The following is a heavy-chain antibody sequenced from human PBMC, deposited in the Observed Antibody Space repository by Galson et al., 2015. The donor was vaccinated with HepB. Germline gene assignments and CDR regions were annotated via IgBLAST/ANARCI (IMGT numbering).Heavy chain of an antibody. Sequence: SLRLSCAASGFTFSSYEMNWVRQAPGKGLEWVSYISSSGSTIYYADSVKGRFTISRDNAKNSLYLQMNSLRAEDTAVYYCARAPSGSYSQVDYWGQGTLVTVSS. CDR2: ISSSGSTI. CDR1: GFTFSSYE. J-gene: IGHJ4*02. V-gene: IGHV3-48*03. D-gene: IGHD1-26*01. CDR3: ARAPSGSYSQVDY.